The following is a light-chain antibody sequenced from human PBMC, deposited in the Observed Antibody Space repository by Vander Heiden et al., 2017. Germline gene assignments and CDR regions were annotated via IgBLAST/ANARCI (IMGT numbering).Light chain of an antibody. CDR1: SRDVGDYHY. J-gene: IGLJ2*01. CDR2: DVS. CDR3: SSYTSSSPHVV. V-gene: IGLV2-14*03. Sequence: QSALTQPASVSGSPGQSITISCTGPSRDVGDYHYVSCYQQHPGKAPKLMIYDVSNRPSGVSNRFSGSKSGNTASLIISGLQAEDEADYYCSSYTSSSPHVVFGGGTKLTVL.